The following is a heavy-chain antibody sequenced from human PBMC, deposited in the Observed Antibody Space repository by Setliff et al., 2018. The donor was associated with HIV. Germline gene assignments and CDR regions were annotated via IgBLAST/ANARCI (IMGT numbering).Heavy chain of an antibody. Sequence: GESLKISCGGSGFTFSAFALNWVRHAPGKGLEWVSSISGGGGGRYYTDSVKGRFTISRDNAKNSLYLQMTSLRAEDTATYYCAKAWGSGYPSFESALMFDVWGQGTLVTVSS. V-gene: IGHV3-23*01. CDR2: ISGGGGGR. CDR1: GFTFSAFA. J-gene: IGHJ4*02. CDR3: AKAWGSGYPSFESALMFDV. D-gene: IGHD3-16*01.